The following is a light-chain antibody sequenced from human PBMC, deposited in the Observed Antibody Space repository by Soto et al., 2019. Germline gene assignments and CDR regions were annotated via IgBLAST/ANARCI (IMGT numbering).Light chain of an antibody. J-gene: IGKJ3*01. Sequence: EIVLTQSPGTLSLSPGERATLSCRASQSVSSSYLAWDQQKPGQAPRLLIYGASSRATGIPDRFSGSGSGTDFTLTISRLEPEDFAVYSCQQYGRSLLFTFGSGHKVDIK. CDR3: QQYGRSLLFT. V-gene: IGKV3-20*01. CDR2: GAS. CDR1: QSVSSSY.